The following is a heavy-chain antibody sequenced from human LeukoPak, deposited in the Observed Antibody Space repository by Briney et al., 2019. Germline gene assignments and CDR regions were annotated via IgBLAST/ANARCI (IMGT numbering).Heavy chain of an antibody. CDR2: INHSGST. Sequence: PSETLSLTCAVYGGSFSGYYWSWIRQPPGKGLEWIGEINHSGSTNYNPSLKSRVTISVDTSKNQFSLRLSSVTAADTAVYYCASSTQYFYYYYMDVWGKGTTVTVSS. CDR3: ASSTQYFYYYYMDV. CDR1: GGSFSGYY. D-gene: IGHD2-2*01. V-gene: IGHV4-34*01. J-gene: IGHJ6*03.